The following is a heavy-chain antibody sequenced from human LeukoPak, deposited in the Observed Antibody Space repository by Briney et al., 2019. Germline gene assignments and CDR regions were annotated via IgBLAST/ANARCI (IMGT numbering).Heavy chain of an antibody. CDR3: ARDSSSYSNAFDI. CDR2: IYYSGST. Sequence: ASETLSLTCAVSGGSISSGGYSWSWIRQPPGKGLEWIGYIYYSGSTNYNPSLKSRVTISVDTSKNQFSLRLSSVTAADTAVYYCARDSSSYSNAFDIWGQGTMVTVSS. J-gene: IGHJ3*02. CDR1: GGSISSGGYS. V-gene: IGHV4-61*08. D-gene: IGHD6-13*01.